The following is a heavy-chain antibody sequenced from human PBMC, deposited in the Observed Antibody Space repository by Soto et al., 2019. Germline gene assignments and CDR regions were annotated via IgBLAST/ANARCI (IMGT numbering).Heavy chain of an antibody. V-gene: IGHV4-4*07. CDR1: GVSITDFY. CDR2: VYGSGSS. CDR3: AVGDPPI. Sequence: QVQLQESGPGLVKPSETLSLTCTVSGVSITDFYWSWIRQPAGKGLAWIGRVYGSGSSSYNPSLKIRVTMSVDTSKTHFSLNLPSVTAADTAFYYWAVGDPPIWGQGTVVTVSS. J-gene: IGHJ3*02.